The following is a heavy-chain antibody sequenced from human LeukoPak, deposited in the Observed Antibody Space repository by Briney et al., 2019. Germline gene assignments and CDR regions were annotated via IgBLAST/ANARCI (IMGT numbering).Heavy chain of an antibody. J-gene: IGHJ4*02. CDR2: ISYNGSNK. V-gene: IGHV3-30*04. Sequence: GRSLRLSCAASGFTFSSYAMHWVRQAPGKGLEWVAVISYNGSNKYYADSVKGRFTISRDNSKNTLYLQMNSLRAEDTAVYYCARDRMAAYWGQGTLVTVSS. CDR3: ARDRMAAY. CDR1: GFTFSSYA. D-gene: IGHD5-24*01.